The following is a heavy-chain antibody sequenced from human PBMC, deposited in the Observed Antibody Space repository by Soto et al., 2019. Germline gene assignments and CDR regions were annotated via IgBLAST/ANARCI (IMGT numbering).Heavy chain of an antibody. D-gene: IGHD6-6*01. V-gene: IGHV1-46*01. CDR2: INPSGGST. J-gene: IGHJ4*02. CDR1: GYTFTSYY. Sequence: ASVKVSCKASGYTFTSYYMHWVRQAPGQGLEWMGIINPSGGSTSYAQKFQGRVTMTRDTSTSTVHMELSSLRSEDTAVYYCARDSLHSSSSTPFDYWGQGTLVTVSS. CDR3: ARDSLHSSSSTPFDY.